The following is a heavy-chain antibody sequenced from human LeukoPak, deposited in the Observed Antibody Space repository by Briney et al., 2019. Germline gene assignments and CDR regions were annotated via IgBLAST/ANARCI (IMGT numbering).Heavy chain of an antibody. CDR3: ASPITMGPR. Sequence: SETLSLTCTVSGGSISSSSYYWGWIRQPPGKGLEWIGYIYYSGSTNYNPSLKSRVTISVDTSKNQFSLKLSSVTAADTAVYYCASPITMGPRWGQGTLVTVSS. D-gene: IGHD3-10*01. J-gene: IGHJ4*02. CDR1: GGSISSSSYY. V-gene: IGHV4-61*05. CDR2: IYYSGST.